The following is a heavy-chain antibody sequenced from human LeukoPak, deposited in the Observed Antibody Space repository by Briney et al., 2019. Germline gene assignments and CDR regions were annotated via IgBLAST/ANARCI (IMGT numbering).Heavy chain of an antibody. CDR2: INHSGST. D-gene: IGHD5-12*01. CDR3: ARDAESWLRWFDP. J-gene: IGHJ5*02. V-gene: IGHV4-34*01. CDR1: GGSFRGYY. Sequence: SETLSLTCAVYGGSFRGYYWSWIRQPPGKGLEWIGEINHSGSTNYNPSLKSRVTISVDTSKNQFSLKLSSVTAADTAVYYCARDAESWLRWFDPWGQGTLVTVSS.